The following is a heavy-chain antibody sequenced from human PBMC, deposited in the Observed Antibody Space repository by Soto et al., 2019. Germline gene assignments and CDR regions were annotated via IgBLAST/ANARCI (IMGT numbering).Heavy chain of an antibody. Sequence: EVQLVESGGGLVQPGGSLRLSCAASGFTVSSNYMSWVRQAPGKGLEWVSVIYSGGSTYYADSVKGRFIISRDNSKNTLYLQMNSLRAEDTAVYYCARAGELEQNWFDPWGQGTLVTVSS. V-gene: IGHV3-66*01. CDR1: GFTVSSNY. CDR3: ARAGELEQNWFDP. CDR2: IYSGGST. D-gene: IGHD1-7*01. J-gene: IGHJ5*02.